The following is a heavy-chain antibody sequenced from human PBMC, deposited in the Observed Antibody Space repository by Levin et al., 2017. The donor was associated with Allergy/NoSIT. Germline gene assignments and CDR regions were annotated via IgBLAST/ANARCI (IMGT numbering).Heavy chain of an antibody. Sequence: PGGSLRLSCAASGFTFTNYAMSWVRQAPGKGLEWVSAITHSGRTYYPDSVGGRFTVSRDNSKNTLYLQRNSLRDDDTAVYYCAKEMTRVIPVFDYWGQGTLVTVSS. CDR1: GFTFTNYA. CDR3: AKEMTRVIPVFDY. V-gene: IGHV3-23*01. D-gene: IGHD4-17*01. J-gene: IGHJ4*02. CDR2: ITHSGRT.